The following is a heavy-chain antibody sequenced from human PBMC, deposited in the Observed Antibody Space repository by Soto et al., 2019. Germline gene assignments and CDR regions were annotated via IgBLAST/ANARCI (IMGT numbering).Heavy chain of an antibody. J-gene: IGHJ4*02. CDR1: GGSISSYY. CDR2: IYYSGST. D-gene: IGHD3-3*01. Sequence: SETLSLTCTVSGGSISSYYWSWIRQPPGKGLEWIGYIYYSGSTNYNPSLKSRVTISVDTSKNQFSLKLSSVTAADTAVYYCARVGRSGYYLNYFDYWGQGTLVTVSS. V-gene: IGHV4-59*01. CDR3: ARVGRSGYYLNYFDY.